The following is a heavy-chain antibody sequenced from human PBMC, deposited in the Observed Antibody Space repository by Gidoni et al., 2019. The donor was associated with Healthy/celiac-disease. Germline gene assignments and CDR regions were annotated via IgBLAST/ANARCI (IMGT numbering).Heavy chain of an antibody. J-gene: IGHJ3*02. D-gene: IGHD6-19*01. CDR2: IYPSGST. V-gene: IGHV4-4*07. Sequence: QVQLQESGPGLVKPSETLSLTCTVSVGSISSYYWSWIRQPAGKGLEWIGRIYPSGSTNYNPSLKSRVTMSVDTSKNQFSLKLSSVTAADTAVYYCARDHEYSSGWYVCAFDIWGQGTMVTVSS. CDR3: ARDHEYSSGWYVCAFDI. CDR1: VGSISSYY.